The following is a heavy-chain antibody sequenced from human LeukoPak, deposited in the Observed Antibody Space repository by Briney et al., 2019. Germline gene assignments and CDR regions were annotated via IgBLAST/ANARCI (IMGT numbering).Heavy chain of an antibody. J-gene: IGHJ4*02. D-gene: IGHD6-13*01. Sequence: GGSLRLSCAASGFTVSNNYMSWVRQAPGKGLEWVALIYSGGSTYYADFVKGRFTISRDNSKNTLYLQMSSLRAEDTAVYYCARAETAAGSYWGQGTLVTVSS. CDR3: ARAETAAGSY. CDR2: IYSGGST. V-gene: IGHV3-66*01. CDR1: GFTVSNNY.